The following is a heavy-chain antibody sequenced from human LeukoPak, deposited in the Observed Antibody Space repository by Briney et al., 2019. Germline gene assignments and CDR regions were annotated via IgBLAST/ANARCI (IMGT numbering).Heavy chain of an antibody. Sequence: SETLSLTCTVSGGSISSSSYYWGWIRQPPGKGLEWIGSIYYSGSAYYNPSLKSRVTISVDTSKNQFSLKLSSVTAADTAVYYCARQGGSLDYWGQGTLVTVSS. CDR3: ARQGGSLDY. CDR2: IYYSGSA. D-gene: IGHD2-15*01. V-gene: IGHV4-39*01. J-gene: IGHJ4*02. CDR1: GGSISSSSYY.